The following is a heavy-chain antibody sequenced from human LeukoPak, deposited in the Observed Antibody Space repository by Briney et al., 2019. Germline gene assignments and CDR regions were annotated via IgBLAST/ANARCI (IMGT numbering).Heavy chain of an antibody. J-gene: IGHJ4*02. Sequence: GASVKVSCKASGYTFTSYYMHWVRQAPGQGLEWMGWISTYNGNTYYAQKFQGRVTMTTDTSTTTAYMELRSLRSDDTAVYYCARGLIVLTQGVIGPSNYWGQGTLVTVSS. CDR3: ARGLIVLTQGVIGPSNY. D-gene: IGHD3-10*01. V-gene: IGHV1-18*04. CDR1: GYTFTSYY. CDR2: ISTYNGNT.